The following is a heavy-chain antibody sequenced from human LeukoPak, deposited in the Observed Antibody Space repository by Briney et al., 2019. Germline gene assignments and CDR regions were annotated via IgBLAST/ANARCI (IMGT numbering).Heavy chain of an antibody. D-gene: IGHD3-22*01. CDR3: ARWYYYDGGGYPIDY. CDR1: GFTFDDYG. Sequence: PGGSLRLSCAASGFTFDDYGMTWVRQGPRKGLEWISGINWNGGSTGYAGSVRGRFTISRDNAKNSLYLQMNSLRAEDTALYYCARWYYYDGGGYPIDYWGQGTPVTVSS. J-gene: IGHJ4*02. V-gene: IGHV3-20*04. CDR2: INWNGGST.